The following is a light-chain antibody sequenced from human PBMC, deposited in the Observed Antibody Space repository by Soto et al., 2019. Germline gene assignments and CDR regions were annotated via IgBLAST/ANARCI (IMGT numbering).Light chain of an antibody. CDR3: TSSAGTHRSFYA. J-gene: IGLJ1*01. V-gene: IGLV2-8*01. CDR2: EVS. CDR1: SRDGGAYDY. Sequence: TSRDGGAYDYASWYQQRPGKAPKLIIYEVSKRPSGVPDRFSGSKSGNPASLTVSGLQAEDEADYYCTSSAGTHRSFYAFGPGTEVTVL.